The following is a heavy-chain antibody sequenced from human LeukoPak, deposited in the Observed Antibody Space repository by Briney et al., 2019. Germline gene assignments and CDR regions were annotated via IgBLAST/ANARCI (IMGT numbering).Heavy chain of an antibody. CDR1: GSTFDDYA. Sequence: GGSLRLSCAASGSTFDDYAMHWVRQAPGKGLEWVSGISWNSGSIGYADSVKGRFTISRDNAKNSLYLQMNSLRAEDTALYYCAKDYQPGYSSGWYSDYWGQGTLVTVSS. D-gene: IGHD6-19*01. CDR2: ISWNSGSI. V-gene: IGHV3-9*01. J-gene: IGHJ4*02. CDR3: AKDYQPGYSSGWYSDY.